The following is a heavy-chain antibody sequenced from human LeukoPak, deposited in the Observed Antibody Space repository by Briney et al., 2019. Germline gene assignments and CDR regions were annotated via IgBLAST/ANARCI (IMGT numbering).Heavy chain of an antibody. Sequence: GGSLRLSCAASGFTLDDYAMSWVRQAPGKGLEWVSGINWNGGSTGYAVSVKGRFTISRDNAKNSLYLQMNSLRAEDTALYHCARVQAAPGDNVVIAPLDYWGQGTLVIVSS. J-gene: IGHJ4*02. V-gene: IGHV3-20*01. CDR1: GFTLDDYA. CDR3: ARVQAAPGDNVVIAPLDY. D-gene: IGHD2-21*01. CDR2: INWNGGST.